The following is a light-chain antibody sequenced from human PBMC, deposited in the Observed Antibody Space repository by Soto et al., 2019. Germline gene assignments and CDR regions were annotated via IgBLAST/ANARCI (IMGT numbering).Light chain of an antibody. J-gene: IGKJ1*01. CDR3: QQYETFSGT. Sequence: DIQMTQSPSSLSASVGDRVTITCRVSQSIVTYLNWYLQTPGKAPKIMIYDASTLQRGVPSRFSCSGAGTKCTRTIASLQPDDFETDDCQQYETFSGTFGPGTKVDIK. CDR2: DAS. CDR1: QSIVTY. V-gene: IGKV1-5*01.